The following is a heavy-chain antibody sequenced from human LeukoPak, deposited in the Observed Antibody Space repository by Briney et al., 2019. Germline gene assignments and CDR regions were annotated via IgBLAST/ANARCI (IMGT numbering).Heavy chain of an antibody. V-gene: IGHV4-61*02. CDR2: IYPSGST. J-gene: IGHJ3*02. D-gene: IGHD3-10*01. Sequence: SETLSLTCSVSGGSISSSSFYWSWIRQPAGRGLEWIGRIYPSGSTDYNPSLKSRVTISVDTSKNQFSLKLSSVTAADTAVYYCATEVVRGVIRNDAFDIWGQGTMVTVSS. CDR1: GGSISSSSFY. CDR3: ATEVVRGVIRNDAFDI.